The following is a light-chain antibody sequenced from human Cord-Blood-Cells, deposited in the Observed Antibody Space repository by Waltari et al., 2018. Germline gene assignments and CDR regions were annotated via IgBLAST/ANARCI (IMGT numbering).Light chain of an antibody. Sequence: QSALTQPASVSGSPGQPITISCTGTSSDVGSYNLLSWYQQHPGKAPKLMIYEGSKRPSGVSNRFSGSKSGNTASLTISGLQAEDEADYYCCSYAGSSTLVFGGGTKLTVL. J-gene: IGLJ3*02. CDR1: SSDVGSYNL. CDR2: EGS. V-gene: IGLV2-23*01. CDR3: CSYAGSSTLV.